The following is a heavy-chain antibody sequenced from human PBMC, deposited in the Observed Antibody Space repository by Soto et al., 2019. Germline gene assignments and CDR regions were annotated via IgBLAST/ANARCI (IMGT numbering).Heavy chain of an antibody. CDR1: GGTFSSYA. Sequence: RASVKVSCKASGGTFSSYAISWVRQAPGQGLEWMGGIIPIFGTANYAQKFQGRVTITADKSTSTAYMELSSLRSEDTAVYYCARELHSEDYGGNSKNAFDIWGQGTMVTVSS. D-gene: IGHD4-17*01. CDR3: ARELHSEDYGGNSKNAFDI. V-gene: IGHV1-69*06. J-gene: IGHJ3*02. CDR2: IIPIFGTA.